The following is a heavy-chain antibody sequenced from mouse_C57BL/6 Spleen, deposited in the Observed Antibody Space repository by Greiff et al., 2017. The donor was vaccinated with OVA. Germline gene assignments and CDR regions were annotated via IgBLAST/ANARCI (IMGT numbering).Heavy chain of an antibody. V-gene: IGHV3-6*01. J-gene: IGHJ2*01. D-gene: IGHD1-1*01. CDR1: GYSITSGYY. CDR2: ISYDGSN. Sequence: DVQLQESGPGLVKPSQSLSLTCSVTGYSITSGYYWNWIRQFPGNKLEWMGYISYDGSNNYNPSLKNRISITRDTSKNQFFLKLNSVTTEDTATYYCARDLHYYGSSHFDYWGQGTTLTVSS. CDR3: ARDLHYYGSSHFDY.